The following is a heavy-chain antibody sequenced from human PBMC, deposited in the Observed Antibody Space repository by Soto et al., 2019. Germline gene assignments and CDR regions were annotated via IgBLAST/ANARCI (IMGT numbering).Heavy chain of an antibody. CDR1: GFTFSSYA. Sequence: GGSLRLSCAASGFTFSSYAMSWVRQAPGKGLEWVSAISGSGGSTYYADSVKGRFTISRDNSKNTLYLQMNSLRAEDTAVYYCAKTPTVTTIFLLDYWGQGTLVTVSS. V-gene: IGHV3-23*01. D-gene: IGHD4-17*01. J-gene: IGHJ4*02. CDR3: AKTPTVTTIFLLDY. CDR2: ISGSGGST.